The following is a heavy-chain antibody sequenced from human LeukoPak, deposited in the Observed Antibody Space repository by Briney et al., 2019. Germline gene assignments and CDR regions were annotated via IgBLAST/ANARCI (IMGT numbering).Heavy chain of an antibody. D-gene: IGHD3-22*01. CDR1: GFTFSSYA. CDR3: AKDPAARYYYDSSGYSDY. CDR2: ISGSGGST. J-gene: IGHJ4*02. V-gene: IGHV3-23*01. Sequence: PGGSLRPSCAASGFTFSSYAMSWVRQAPGKGLEWVSAISGSGGSTYYADSVKGRFTISRDNSKNTLYLQMNSLRAEDTAVYYCAKDPAARYYYDSSGYSDYWGQGTLVTISS.